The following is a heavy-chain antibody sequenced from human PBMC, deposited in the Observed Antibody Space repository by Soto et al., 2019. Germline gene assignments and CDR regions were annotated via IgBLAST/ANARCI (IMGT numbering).Heavy chain of an antibody. CDR3: ARVVQFYDSSGYSFYYFDY. V-gene: IGHV4-30-4*08. CDR2: IYYSRSD. J-gene: IGHJ4*02. D-gene: IGHD3-22*01. CDR1: GGSILNGGHY. Sequence: SETLSLTCTVSGGSILNGGHYWTWIRQHPGKGLEWIGYIYYSRSDYYNPSLGRRATITIDTSRNQFSLNLMSVTAADTAVYYCARVVQFYDSSGYSFYYFDYWGQGALVTVSS.